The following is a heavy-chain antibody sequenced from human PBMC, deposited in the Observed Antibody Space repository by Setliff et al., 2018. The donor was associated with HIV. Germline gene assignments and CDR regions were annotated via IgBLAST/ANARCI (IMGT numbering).Heavy chain of an antibody. Sequence: PSETLSLTCTVSGGSISSYYWNWIRQPPGKGLEWIGYIDYSGSTNYNTSLRSRVTISLDTSKNQFSLKLSSVTAADTAVYHCARERRGGYSGYDSHWYFDLWGRGTLVTVSS. CDR1: GGSISSYY. CDR2: IDYSGST. CDR3: ARERRGGYSGYDSHWYFDL. D-gene: IGHD5-12*01. V-gene: IGHV4-59*01. J-gene: IGHJ2*01.